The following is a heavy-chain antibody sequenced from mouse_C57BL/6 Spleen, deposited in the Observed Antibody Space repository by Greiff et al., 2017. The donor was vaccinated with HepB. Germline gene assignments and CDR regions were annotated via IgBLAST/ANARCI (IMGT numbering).Heavy chain of an antibody. D-gene: IGHD4-1*01. CDR3: AREGKLDYFDY. V-gene: IGHV3-6*01. CDR2: ISYDGSN. CDR1: GYSITSGYY. Sequence: DVQLQESGPGLVKPSQSLSLTCSVTGYSITSGYYWNWIRQFPGNKLEWMGYISYDGSNNYNPSLKNRISITRDTSKNQFFLKLNSVTTEDTATYYCAREGKLDYFDYWGQGTTLTVSS. J-gene: IGHJ2*01.